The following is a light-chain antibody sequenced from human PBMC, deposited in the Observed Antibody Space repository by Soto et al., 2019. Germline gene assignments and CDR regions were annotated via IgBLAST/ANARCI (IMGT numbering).Light chain of an antibody. CDR3: QQRSNWPLT. J-gene: IGKJ4*01. CDR1: QSVSSY. CDR2: DAS. Sequence: EIVLTQSPATLSLSPGERVTLSCRASQSVSSYLAWYQLKPGQAPRLLIYDASNRATGIPARFSGRGSGTDFTLTISSLEPEDFAVYYCQQRSNWPLTFGGGTKVDIK. V-gene: IGKV3-11*01.